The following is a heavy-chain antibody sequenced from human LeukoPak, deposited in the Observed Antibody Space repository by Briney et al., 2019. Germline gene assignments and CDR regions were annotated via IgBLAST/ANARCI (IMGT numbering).Heavy chain of an antibody. J-gene: IGHJ5*02. CDR1: GFTFSSDW. Sequence: GGSLRFSCAASGFTFSSDWMHWVRQAPGRGLVWVSRINPAGSSTNYADSVKGRFTISRDNAMNTLYLHLNSLRAEDTAVYYCARGVRGSYGTDLWGQGTLVTVSS. V-gene: IGHV3-74*01. CDR3: ARGVRGSYGTDL. CDR2: INPAGSST. D-gene: IGHD1-26*01.